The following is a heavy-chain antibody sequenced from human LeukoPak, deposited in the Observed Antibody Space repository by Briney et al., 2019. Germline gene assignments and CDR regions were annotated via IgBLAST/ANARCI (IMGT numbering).Heavy chain of an antibody. J-gene: IGHJ4*02. Sequence: GGSLRLSCAASGFTFSSYAMTWVRQAPGKGLEWVSTISGSGGSTYYGDSVKGRFTLSRDNSKNTLFLQMNSLRAEDTALYSCTKLLWGLTLLSSDYWGQGTLVTVSS. CDR1: GFTFSSYA. CDR2: ISGSGGST. CDR3: TKLLWGLTLLSSDY. V-gene: IGHV3-23*02. D-gene: IGHD2-21*01.